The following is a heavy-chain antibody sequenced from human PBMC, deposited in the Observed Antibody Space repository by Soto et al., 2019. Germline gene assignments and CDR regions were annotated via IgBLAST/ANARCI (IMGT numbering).Heavy chain of an antibody. CDR2: IIPLFPTA. CDR3: ARVAYDTDGYYNHGMDV. CDR1: GDTFNNYA. Sequence: QVQLVQSGAEVKKPGSSVKVSCKASGDTFNNYAFIWVRQAPGQGLEWMGGIIPLFPTANYAQNFQGRLTITADESTGTASMELRSLTSEDTAVYYCARVAYDTDGYYNHGMDVWGQGTTVTVSS. V-gene: IGHV1-69*01. D-gene: IGHD3-22*01. J-gene: IGHJ6*02.